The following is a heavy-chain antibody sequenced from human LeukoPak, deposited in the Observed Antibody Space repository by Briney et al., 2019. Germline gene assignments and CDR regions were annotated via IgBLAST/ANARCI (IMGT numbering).Heavy chain of an antibody. CDR1: GGSISSGGYY. Sequence: SETLFLTCTVSGGSISSGGYYWSWIRQHPGKGLEWIGYIYYSGSTYYNPSLKSRVTISVDTSKNQFSLKPSSVTAADTALYYCARHLSGSAMMHYIDYWGQGNLVTVSS. V-gene: IGHV4-39*01. J-gene: IGHJ4*01. D-gene: IGHD5-18*01. CDR3: ARHLSGSAMMHYIDY. CDR2: IYYSGST.